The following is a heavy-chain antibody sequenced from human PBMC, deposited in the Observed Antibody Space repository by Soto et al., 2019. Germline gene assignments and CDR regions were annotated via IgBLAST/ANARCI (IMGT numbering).Heavy chain of an antibody. CDR1: GFTFSTYV. J-gene: IGHJ3*01. V-gene: IGHV3-23*01. D-gene: IGHD1-26*01. Sequence: EMQLLESGGGLVQPGGSLRLSCAASGFTFSTYVMSWIRQAPGKGLEWVSSITGNSDEIFYAYSVRGRFTISRDNSNSRVYMLMNSLRAEDAAVDYCVKRGANWGDCDVGGEGTVFPVSS. CDR2: ITGNSDEI. CDR3: VKRGANWGDCDV.